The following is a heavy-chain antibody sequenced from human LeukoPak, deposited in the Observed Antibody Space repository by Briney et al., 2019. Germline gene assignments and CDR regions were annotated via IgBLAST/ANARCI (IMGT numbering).Heavy chain of an antibody. CDR3: ARATDTAMVTLPFDY. J-gene: IGHJ4*02. Sequence: ASVKVSCKASGGTFSSYAISWVRQAPGQGLEWMGRIIPILGIANYAQKFQGRVTITADKSTSTAYMELSSLRSEDTAVYYCARATDTAMVTLPFDYWGQGTLVTVSP. V-gene: IGHV1-69*04. CDR2: IIPILGIA. CDR1: GGTFSSYA. D-gene: IGHD5-18*01.